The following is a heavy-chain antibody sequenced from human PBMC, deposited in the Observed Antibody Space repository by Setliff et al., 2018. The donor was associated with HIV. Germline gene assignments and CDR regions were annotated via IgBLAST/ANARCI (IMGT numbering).Heavy chain of an antibody. Sequence: ASVKVSCKASGFTFSDYYMHWVRQAPGQGLEWMGWVRPYNADKNYAQKFQGRVTMTSDTSISTAYLELSGLTSDDTAIYYCARDRAYCSSGSCYRPLVYYFYYMDGWGTGTTVTVSS. D-gene: IGHD2-15*01. CDR2: VRPYNADK. J-gene: IGHJ6*03. V-gene: IGHV1-2*02. CDR3: ARDRAYCSSGSCYRPLVYYFYYMDG. CDR1: GFTFSDYY.